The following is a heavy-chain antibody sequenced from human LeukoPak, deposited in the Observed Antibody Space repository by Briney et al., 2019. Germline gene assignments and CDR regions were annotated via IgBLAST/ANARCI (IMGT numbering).Heavy chain of an antibody. CDR1: GGTFSSYA. CDR3: ASVTHYYDSSGSAYYYYGMDA. J-gene: IGHJ6*02. D-gene: IGHD3-22*01. CDR2: IIPIFGTA. Sequence: SVKVSCKASGGTFSSYAISWVRQAPGQGLEWMGGIIPIFGTANYAQKFQGRVTITADESTSTAYMELSSLRSEDTAVYYCASVTHYYDSSGSAYYYYGMDAWGQGTTVTVSS. V-gene: IGHV1-69*13.